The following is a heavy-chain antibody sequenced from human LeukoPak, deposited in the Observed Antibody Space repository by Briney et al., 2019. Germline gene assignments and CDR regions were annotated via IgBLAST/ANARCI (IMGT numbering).Heavy chain of an antibody. J-gene: IGHJ6*02. Sequence: SETLSLTCVVYGGSFSGYYWSWIRQPPGKGLEWIGEINHSGSTNYNPSLKSRVTISVDTSKNQFSLKLSSVTAADTAVYYCARVTGYQLLYTTHTYYGMDVWGQGTTVTVSS. D-gene: IGHD2-2*02. V-gene: IGHV4-34*01. CDR1: GGSFSGYY. CDR3: ARVTGYQLLYTTHTYYGMDV. CDR2: INHSGST.